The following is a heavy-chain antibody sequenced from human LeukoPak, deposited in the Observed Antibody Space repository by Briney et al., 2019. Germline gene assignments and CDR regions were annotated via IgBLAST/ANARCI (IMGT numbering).Heavy chain of an antibody. CDR3: ARYGSGSYRHDHFQH. CDR2: IYYTVST. CDR1: GGSISSSSYY. D-gene: IGHD3-10*01. V-gene: IGHV4-39*01. Sequence: PSETLSLTCTVSGGSISSSSYYWGWIRQPPGKGLEWIANIYYTVSTYYHPSLKSRVTISVDTSKNQFSLKLSSVTAADTAVYYCARYGSGSYRHDHFQHWGQGTLVTVSS. J-gene: IGHJ1*01.